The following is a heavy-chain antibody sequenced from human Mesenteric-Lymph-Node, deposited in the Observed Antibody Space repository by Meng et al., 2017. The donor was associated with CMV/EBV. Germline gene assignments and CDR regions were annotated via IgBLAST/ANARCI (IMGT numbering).Heavy chain of an antibody. J-gene: IGHJ4*02. V-gene: IGHV3-33*06. CDR2: IWYDGSNK. CDR3: AKDQFKGSSTRWGCDY. Sequence: GESLKISCAASGFTFSSYGMHWVRQAPGKGLEWVAVIWYDGSNKYYADSVKGRFTISRDNSKNTLYLQMNSLRAEDTAVYYCAKDQFKGSSTRWGCDYWGQGTLVTVSS. D-gene: IGHD2-2*01. CDR1: GFTFSSYG.